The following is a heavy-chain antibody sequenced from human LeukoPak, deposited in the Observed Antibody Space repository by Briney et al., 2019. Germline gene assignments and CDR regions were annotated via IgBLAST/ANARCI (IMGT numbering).Heavy chain of an antibody. CDR1: GGSISSYY. J-gene: IGHJ4*02. Sequence: SETLSLTCTVSGGSISSYYWSWIRQPPGKGLEWIGDIYYSGSTNYNPSLKSRVTISVDTSKDQFSLKLSSVTAADTAVSYCARGMRSYSFDYWGQGTLVTVSS. V-gene: IGHV4-59*01. CDR3: ARGMRSYSFDY. D-gene: IGHD1-26*01. CDR2: IYYSGST.